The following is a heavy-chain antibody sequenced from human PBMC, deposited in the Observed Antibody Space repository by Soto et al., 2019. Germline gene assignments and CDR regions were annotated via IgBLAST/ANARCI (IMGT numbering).Heavy chain of an antibody. CDR3: ARAGFVSGWNEFSGMDV. Sequence: VQLVQSGAEVRKPGSSVKVSCQASGVTFSTSTITWVRQAPGQGLEWMGSIIPILGTAKSTQKFQGRVTITADESASVAYMELSSLTSEDTALYYCARAGFVSGWNEFSGMDVWGQGTTVTFSS. J-gene: IGHJ6*02. D-gene: IGHD6-19*01. V-gene: IGHV1-69*11. CDR1: GVTFSTST. CDR2: IIPILGTA.